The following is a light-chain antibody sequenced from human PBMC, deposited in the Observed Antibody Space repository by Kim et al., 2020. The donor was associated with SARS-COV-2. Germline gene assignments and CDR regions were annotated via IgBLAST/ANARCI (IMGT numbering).Light chain of an antibody. CDR2: AAS. V-gene: IGKV3-15*01. CDR3: QQYSNWPPWT. Sequence: PGERAILSCRASQTVSSSLAWYQQKPGQSPRLLISAASTRATGVPARFSGSGYGTDFTLTISSLQSEDFAVYYCQQYSNWPPWTFGQGTKVDIK. CDR1: QTVSSS. J-gene: IGKJ1*01.